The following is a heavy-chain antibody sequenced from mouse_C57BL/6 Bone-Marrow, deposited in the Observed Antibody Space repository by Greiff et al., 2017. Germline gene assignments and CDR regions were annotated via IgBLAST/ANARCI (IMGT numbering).Heavy chain of an antibody. J-gene: IGHJ1*03. Sequence: EVQLVESGGGLVQPGGSLSLSCAASGFTFPDYYMSWVRQPPGKALEWLGFIRNKANGYTTEYSASVKGRFTISRDNSQSSLYLQMNALRAEDSATYDCARYTGYDGSSLYWYFDVWGTGTTGTVSS. D-gene: IGHD1-1*01. CDR2: IRNKANGYTT. V-gene: IGHV7-3*01. CDR1: GFTFPDYY. CDR3: ARYTGYDGSSLYWYFDV.